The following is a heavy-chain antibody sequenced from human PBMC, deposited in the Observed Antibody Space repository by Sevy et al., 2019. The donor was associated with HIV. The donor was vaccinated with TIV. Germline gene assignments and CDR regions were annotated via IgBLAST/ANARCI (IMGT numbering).Heavy chain of an antibody. J-gene: IGHJ5*02. V-gene: IGHV3-30*02. Sequence: GGSLRLSCAASGFTFNFHGMHWVRQAPGKGLEWVAFIWHDGSNKYMADSVKGRFTISRDNSKNTLFLQMNSLTVEDTAVYYCARETDNSARWLDPWGQATLVTVSS. CDR2: IWHDGSNK. D-gene: IGHD4-4*01. CDR3: ARETDNSARWLDP. CDR1: GFTFNFHG.